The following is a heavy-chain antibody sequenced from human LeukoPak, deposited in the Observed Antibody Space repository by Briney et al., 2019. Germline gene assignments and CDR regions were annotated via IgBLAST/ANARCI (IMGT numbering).Heavy chain of an antibody. J-gene: IGHJ5*02. CDR2: IYYSGST. CDR3: ARDVLNYDILTGYYGNNWFDP. Sequence: SETLSLTCTVSGGSVSSGSYYWSWIRQLPGKGLEWIGYIYYSGSTNYNPSLKSRVTITVDTSKNQFSLKLSSVTAADTAVYYCARDVLNYDILTGYYGNNWFDPWGQGTLVTVSS. D-gene: IGHD3-9*01. CDR1: GGSVSSGSYY. V-gene: IGHV4-61*01.